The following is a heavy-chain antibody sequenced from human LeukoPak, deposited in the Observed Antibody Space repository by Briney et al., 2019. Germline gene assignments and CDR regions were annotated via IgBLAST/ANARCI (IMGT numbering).Heavy chain of an antibody. CDR1: GYTFTSYY. CDR3: ASGAAYCSGGSCYLKNNYMDV. J-gene: IGHJ6*03. D-gene: IGHD2-15*01. V-gene: IGHV1-46*01. Sequence: GASVKVSCKASGYTFTSYYMHWVRQAPGQGLEWTGIINPSGGSTSYAQKFQGRVTMTRDTSTSTVYMELSSLRSEDTAVYYCASGAAYCSGGSCYLKNNYMDVWGKGTTVTISS. CDR2: INPSGGST.